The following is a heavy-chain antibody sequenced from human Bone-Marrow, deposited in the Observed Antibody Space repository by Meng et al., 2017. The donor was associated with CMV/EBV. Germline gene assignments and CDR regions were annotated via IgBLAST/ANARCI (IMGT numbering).Heavy chain of an antibody. CDR3: AREGRYCSSTSCAITIFGVDYYYYYGMDV. Sequence: GESLKISCAASGFTFSSYWMSWVRQAPGKGLEWVANIKQDGSEKYYVDSVKGRFTISRDNAKNSLYLQMNSLRAEDTAVYYCAREGRYCSSTSCAITIFGVDYYYYYGMDVWGQGPTVTVSS. V-gene: IGHV3-7*01. CDR1: GFTFSSYW. J-gene: IGHJ6*02. CDR2: IKQDGSEK. D-gene: IGHD2-2*01.